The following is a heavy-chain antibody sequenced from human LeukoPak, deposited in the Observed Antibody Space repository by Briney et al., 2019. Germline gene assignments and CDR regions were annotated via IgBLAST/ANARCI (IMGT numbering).Heavy chain of an antibody. CDR2: IIPIFGTA. V-gene: IGHV1-69*05. CDR1: GGTFSSYA. Sequence: ASVKVSCKASGGTFSSYAISWVRQAPGQGLEWMGGIIPIFGTANYAQKFQGRVTMTRNTSISTAYMELSSLRSEDTAVYYCARGRDYDSSPSSFDPWGQGTLVTVSS. D-gene: IGHD3-22*01. CDR3: ARGRDYDSSPSSFDP. J-gene: IGHJ5*02.